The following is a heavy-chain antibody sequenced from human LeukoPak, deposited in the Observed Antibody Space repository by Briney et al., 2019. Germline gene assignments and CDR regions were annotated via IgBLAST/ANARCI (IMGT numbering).Heavy chain of an antibody. Sequence: PSETLSLSCDVYGGSFSDYYWIWIRQPPGKGLEWIGELNHSGMPTYNPSLKSRVTIPLDTSKNQFSLKVTSVTAADTAVYYCASSSDYDFIGGLWAQGTLVTVSS. CDR3: ASSSDYDFIGGL. J-gene: IGHJ4*02. V-gene: IGHV4-34*01. CDR2: LNHSGMP. D-gene: IGHD3-3*01. CDR1: GGSFSDYY.